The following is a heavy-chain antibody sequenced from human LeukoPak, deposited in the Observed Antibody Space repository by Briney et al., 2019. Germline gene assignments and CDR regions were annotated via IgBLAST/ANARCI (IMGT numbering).Heavy chain of an antibody. D-gene: IGHD2-2*02. Sequence: QTGGSLRLSCAASGFTFSSNAMHWVRQAPGKGLEWVSFISYDESKKYYADSVKGRFTISRDNSKNTLYLQMNSLRPEDTAVYYCARDAKYCSSISCYTDYWGQGTLVTVSS. V-gene: IGHV3-30-3*01. CDR2: ISYDESKK. CDR1: GFTFSSNA. CDR3: ARDAKYCSSISCYTDY. J-gene: IGHJ4*02.